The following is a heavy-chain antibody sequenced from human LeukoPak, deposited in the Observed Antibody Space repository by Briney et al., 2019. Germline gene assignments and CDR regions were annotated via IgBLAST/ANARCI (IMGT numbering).Heavy chain of an antibody. D-gene: IGHD3-22*01. CDR1: GYTFTSYY. CDR2: INPSGGST. V-gene: IGHV1-46*01. Sequence: ASVKVSCKASGYTFTSYYMHWVRQAPGQGLEWMGIINPSGGSTSYAQKFQGRVTMTRDTSTSTVYMELSSLRSEDTAVYYCARDFYFGRGYYYDSSGLPSEYYFDYWGQGTPVTVSS. J-gene: IGHJ4*02. CDR3: ARDFYFGRGYYYDSSGLPSEYYFDY.